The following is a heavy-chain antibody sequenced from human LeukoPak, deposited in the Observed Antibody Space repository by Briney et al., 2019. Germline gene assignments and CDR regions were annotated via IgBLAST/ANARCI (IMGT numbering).Heavy chain of an antibody. J-gene: IGHJ6*02. CDR1: GFTFSTYE. CDR3: VRGPGYSYGAYYCYGMDV. Sequence: PGGSLRLSCAASGFTFSTYEMNWVRQAPGKGLEWVSYISSTGSTIYYADSVKGRFTISRDNAKNSLNLEMNSLRGEDTAVYYCVRGPGYSYGAYYCYGMDVWGQGTTVTVSS. D-gene: IGHD5-18*01. V-gene: IGHV3-48*03. CDR2: ISSTGSTI.